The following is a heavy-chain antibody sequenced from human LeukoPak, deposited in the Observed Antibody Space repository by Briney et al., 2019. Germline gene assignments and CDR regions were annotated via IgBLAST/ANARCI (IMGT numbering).Heavy chain of an antibody. J-gene: IGHJ4*02. Sequence: PETLSLTCTVSGGSISSYYWSWIRQPPGKGLEWIGYIYYSGSTNYNPSLKSRVTISVDTSKNQFSLKLSSVTAADTAVYYCAGEARGIAAAGTGYWGQGTLVTVSS. CDR3: AGEARGIAAAGTGY. D-gene: IGHD6-13*01. CDR1: GGSISSYY. CDR2: IYYSGST. V-gene: IGHV4-59*01.